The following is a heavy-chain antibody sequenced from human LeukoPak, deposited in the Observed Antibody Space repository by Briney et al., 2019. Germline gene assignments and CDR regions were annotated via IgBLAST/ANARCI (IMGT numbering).Heavy chain of an antibody. CDR1: GFTSSYYY. CDR2: ISSSGTI. J-gene: IGHJ4*02. Sequence: GGSLRLSCAVSGFTSSYYYMSWVRQPPGKGLEWVSYISSSGTIYYADSVKGRFTISRDNAKNSLYLQMNSLRAEDTAVYYCARDPLVGATKNWGQGTLVTVSS. D-gene: IGHD1-26*01. CDR3: ARDPLVGATKN. V-gene: IGHV3-11*01.